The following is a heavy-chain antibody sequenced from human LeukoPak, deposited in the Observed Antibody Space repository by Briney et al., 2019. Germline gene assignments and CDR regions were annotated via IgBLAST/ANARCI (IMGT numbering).Heavy chain of an antibody. D-gene: IGHD2-15*01. Sequence: GGSLSLSCAASGFTFSDYYMSWFRQAPGKGLEWVSYISSTSTYTNYADSVKGRFTISRDNAKNSLYLQMNSLRAEDTAVYYCAKEFCSGGSCNLDYWGQGTLVTVSS. V-gene: IGHV3-11*05. CDR3: AKEFCSGGSCNLDY. CDR2: ISSTSTYT. CDR1: GFTFSDYY. J-gene: IGHJ4*02.